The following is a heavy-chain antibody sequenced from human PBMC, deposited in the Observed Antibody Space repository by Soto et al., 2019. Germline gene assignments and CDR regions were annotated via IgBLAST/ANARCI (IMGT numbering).Heavy chain of an antibody. J-gene: IGHJ4*02. CDR2: INDRGDRT. CDR3: ASGWYIDY. V-gene: IGHV3-23*01. CDR1: GFTFSSYA. Sequence: GGSLRLSCATSGFTFSSYAMSWVRQAPGKGLEWVSGINDRGDRTDYADSVKGRFTISRDNSKNTLYLQMNSLRAEDTAVYYCASGWYIDYWGQGTLVTVSS. D-gene: IGHD2-15*01.